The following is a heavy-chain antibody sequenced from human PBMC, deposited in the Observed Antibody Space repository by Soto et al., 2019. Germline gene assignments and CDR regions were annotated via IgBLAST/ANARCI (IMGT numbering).Heavy chain of an antibody. J-gene: IGHJ4*02. Sequence: EVQLLESGGGLEQPGGSLRLSCAASGFTFSSYAMSWVRQAPGKGLEWVSNISVSGDITYYADSVKGRFTISRDNSKNTLYLQMNSLRAEDTALYYCAKGVVAAATNRPSDYWGRGTLVTVSS. V-gene: IGHV3-23*01. D-gene: IGHD2-15*01. CDR3: AKGVVAAATNRPSDY. CDR2: ISVSGDIT. CDR1: GFTFSSYA.